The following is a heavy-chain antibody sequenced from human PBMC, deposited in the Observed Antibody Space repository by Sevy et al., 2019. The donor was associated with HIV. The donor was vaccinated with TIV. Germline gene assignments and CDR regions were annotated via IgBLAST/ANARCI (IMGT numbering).Heavy chain of an antibody. D-gene: IGHD4-17*01. V-gene: IGHV3-53*01. Sequence: GGSLRLSCAASGFTVSSNYMSWVRQAPGKGLEWVSVIYSGGSTYYADSVKGRFTISRDNSKNTLYLQMNSLRAEDTAVSYCARMSGDYTASDFDYWGQGTLVTVSS. CDR1: GFTVSSNY. CDR2: IYSGGST. CDR3: ARMSGDYTASDFDY. J-gene: IGHJ4*02.